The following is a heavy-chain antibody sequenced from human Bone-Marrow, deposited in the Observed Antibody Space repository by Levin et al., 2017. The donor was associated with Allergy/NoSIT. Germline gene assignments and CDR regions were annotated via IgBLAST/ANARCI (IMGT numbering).Heavy chain of an antibody. Sequence: GASVKVSCKGSGYSFTSYWIAWVRQMPGKGLEWMGIIYPGDSDTRYSPSFQGQVTISADKSVNTAYLQWSSLKASDTAMYYCARYSGYSGHDSWGPGTLVTVSS. D-gene: IGHD5-12*01. CDR2: IYPGDSDT. J-gene: IGHJ5*02. CDR3: ARYSGYSGHDS. CDR1: GYSFTSYW. V-gene: IGHV5-51*01.